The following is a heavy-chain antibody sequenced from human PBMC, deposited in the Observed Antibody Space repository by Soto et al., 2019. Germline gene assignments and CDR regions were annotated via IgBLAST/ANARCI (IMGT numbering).Heavy chain of an antibody. V-gene: IGHV5-10-1*04. J-gene: IGHJ4*02. D-gene: IGHD3-22*01. CDR2: IDPSDSYT. Sequence: PGESLKISCKGSGYSFTSYWISWVRQMPGKGLEWMGRIDPSDSYTNYSPSFQGQVTISADKSISTAYLQWSSLKASDTAMYYCARGRLMNYDSSGYYTHWGQGTLVTVSS. CDR1: GYSFTSYW. CDR3: ARGRLMNYDSSGYYTH.